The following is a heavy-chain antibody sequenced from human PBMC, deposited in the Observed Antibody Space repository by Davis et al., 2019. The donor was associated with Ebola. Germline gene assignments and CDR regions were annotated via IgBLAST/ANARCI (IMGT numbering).Heavy chain of an antibody. CDR3: ARDSPSVGFGMDV. J-gene: IGHJ6*02. V-gene: IGHV4-34*01. D-gene: IGHD4-23*01. CDR2: VNDSGST. CDR1: GGSFSGYY. Sequence: SETLSLTCAVYGGSFSGYYWSWIRQPPEKGLEWIGEVNDSGSTNYNPSLKGRVTISADTSKNQFSLNLTSVTATDTAVYYCARDSPSVGFGMDVWGQGTTVTVSS.